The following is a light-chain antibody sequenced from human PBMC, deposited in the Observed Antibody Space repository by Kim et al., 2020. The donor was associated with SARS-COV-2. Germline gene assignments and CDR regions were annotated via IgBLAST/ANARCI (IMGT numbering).Light chain of an antibody. V-gene: IGLV3-19*01. J-gene: IGLJ1*01. CDR3: NSRDSSGHV. CDR1: SLRSYY. CDR2: GKN. Sequence: SSELTQDPAVSVALGQTVRITCQGDSLRSYYASWYQQKPGQAPVLVIYGKNNRPSGIPDRFSGSSSGNTASLTITGAQAEDEADYYCNSRDSSGHVFGAGPKVTLL.